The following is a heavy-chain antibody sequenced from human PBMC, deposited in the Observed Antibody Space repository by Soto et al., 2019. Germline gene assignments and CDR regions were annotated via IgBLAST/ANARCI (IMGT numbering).Heavy chain of an antibody. CDR3: AKPGSGSGSYHYFDY. V-gene: IGHV3-23*01. CDR2: ISGSGGST. D-gene: IGHD3-10*01. Sequence: GGSLRLSCAASGFTFSSYAMSWVRQAPGKGLEWVSAISGSGGSTYYADSGKGRFTISRDNSKNTLYLQMNSLRAEDTAVYYCAKPGSGSGSYHYFDYWGQGTLVTVSS. J-gene: IGHJ4*02. CDR1: GFTFSSYA.